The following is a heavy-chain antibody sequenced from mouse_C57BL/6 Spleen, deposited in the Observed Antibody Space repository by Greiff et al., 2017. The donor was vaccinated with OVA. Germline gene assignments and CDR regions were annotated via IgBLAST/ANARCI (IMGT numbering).Heavy chain of an antibody. D-gene: IGHD3-2*02. CDR2: IYPRDGST. Sequence: VKLMESGPELVKPGASVKLSCKASGYTFTSYDINWVKQRPGQGLEWIGWIYPRDGSTKYNEKFKGKATLTVDTSSSTAYMELHSLTSEDSAVYFCARWRGTAQATFDYWGQGTTLTVSS. V-gene: IGHV1-85*01. CDR1: GYTFTSYD. CDR3: ARWRGTAQATFDY. J-gene: IGHJ2*01.